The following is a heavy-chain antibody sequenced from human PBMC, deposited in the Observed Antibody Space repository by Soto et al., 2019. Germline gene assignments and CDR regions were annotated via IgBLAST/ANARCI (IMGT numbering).Heavy chain of an antibody. J-gene: IGHJ4*02. V-gene: IGHV1-69*13. D-gene: IGHD5-18*01. Sequence: GASVKVSFKASGGAFSSYAISWVRQAPGQGLEWMGGISPIFGTANYAQKFQGRVTITADESTSTAYMEMSSLRSEDTAVYYCARVGSSRADSYGYFDYWGQGTLVTVSS. CDR3: ARVGSSRADSYGYFDY. CDR1: GGAFSSYA. CDR2: ISPIFGTA.